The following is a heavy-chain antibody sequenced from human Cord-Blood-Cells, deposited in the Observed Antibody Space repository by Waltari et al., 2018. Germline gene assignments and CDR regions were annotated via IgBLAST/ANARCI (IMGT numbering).Heavy chain of an antibody. V-gene: IGHV4-4*07. CDR3: ARVVYYGSGSFRSYYYYMDV. D-gene: IGHD3-10*01. CDR1: GGSISSYY. J-gene: IGHJ6*03. Sequence: QVQLQESGPGLVKPSETLSLTCTVSGGSISSYYWSWIRQPAGKGLEWSGRIYTSGSTNSNPSLKSRVTMSVDTSKNQFSLKLSSVTAADTAVYYCARVVYYGSGSFRSYYYYMDVWGKGTTVTVSS. CDR2: IYTSGST.